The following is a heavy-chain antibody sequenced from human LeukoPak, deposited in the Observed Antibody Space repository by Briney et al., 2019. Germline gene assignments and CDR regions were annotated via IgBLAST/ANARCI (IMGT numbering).Heavy chain of an antibody. CDR1: DGSISSYY. V-gene: IGHV4-59*01. CDR3: ARDEGGQLNYFDY. J-gene: IGHJ4*02. CDR2: IYYSGST. D-gene: IGHD2-2*01. Sequence: PSETLSLTCTVSDGSISSYYWSWIRQPPGKGLEWIGYIYYSGSTNYNPSLKSRVTISVDTSKSQFSLKLSSVTAADTAVYYCARDEGGQLNYFDYWGQGTLVTVSS.